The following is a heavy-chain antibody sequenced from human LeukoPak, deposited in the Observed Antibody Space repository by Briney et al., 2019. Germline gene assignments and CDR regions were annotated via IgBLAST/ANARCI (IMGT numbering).Heavy chain of an antibody. CDR1: GGSISSSSYY. CDR3: ASGTAAAGIGY. CDR2: IYYSGST. V-gene: IGHV4-39*07. Sequence: PSETLSLTCTVSGGSISSSSYYWGWIRQPPGKGLEWIGNIYYSGSTYYNPSLKSRVTISVDTSKNQFSLQLNSVTPEDTAVYYCASGTAAAGIGYWGQGTLVTVSS. J-gene: IGHJ4*02. D-gene: IGHD6-13*01.